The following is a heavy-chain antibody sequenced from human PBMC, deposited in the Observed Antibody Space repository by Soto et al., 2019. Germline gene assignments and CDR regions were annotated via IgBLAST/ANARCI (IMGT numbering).Heavy chain of an antibody. D-gene: IGHD1-26*01. CDR3: ARLNSGGAFDI. J-gene: IGHJ3*02. CDR1: GFTFDAYG. Sequence: EVQLLESGGGVVRPGGSLRLSCAASGFTFDAYGMNWVRQVPGKGLEWVSGINWNGDSARYADCVKGRFTISRDNANSSLCLQMNSLRAEDTALYHWARLNSGGAFDIWGPGTMVTVSS. CDR2: INWNGDSA. V-gene: IGHV3-20*01.